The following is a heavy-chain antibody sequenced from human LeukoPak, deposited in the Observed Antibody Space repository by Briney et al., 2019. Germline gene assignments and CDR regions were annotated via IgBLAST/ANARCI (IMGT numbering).Heavy chain of an antibody. Sequence: ASVKVSCKASGYTFTGYYMHWVRQAPGQGLEWMGWINPNSGGTNYAQKFQGRVTMTRDTSISTAYMELSRPRSDDTAVYYCARGSGCSSTSCYSPLLDPWGQGTLVTVSS. D-gene: IGHD2-2*01. J-gene: IGHJ5*02. CDR2: INPNSGGT. V-gene: IGHV1-2*02. CDR3: ARGSGCSSTSCYSPLLDP. CDR1: GYTFTGYY.